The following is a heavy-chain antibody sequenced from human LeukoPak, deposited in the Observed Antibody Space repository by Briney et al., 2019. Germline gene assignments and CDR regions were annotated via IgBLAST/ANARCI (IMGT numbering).Heavy chain of an antibody. CDR3: ARWGITMIVVVIPFDY. Sequence: SETLSLTCAVYGGSFSGYYWSWIRQPPGKGLEWIGEINHSGSTNYNPFLKSRVTISVDTSKNQFSLKLSSVTAADTAVYYCARWGITMIVVVIPFDYWGQGTLVTVSS. D-gene: IGHD3-22*01. CDR1: GGSFSGYY. J-gene: IGHJ4*02. V-gene: IGHV4-34*01. CDR2: INHSGST.